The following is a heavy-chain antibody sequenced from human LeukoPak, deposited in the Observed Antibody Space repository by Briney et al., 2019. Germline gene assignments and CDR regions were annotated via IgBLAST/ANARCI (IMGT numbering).Heavy chain of an antibody. Sequence: SETLSLTCTVSGDSISRYYWSWIRQPAGKGLEWIGRIYNGGIVTYNPSLKSRVTMSIDTSKNQFSLKLSSVTAADTAVYYCARSGVTHYYYYYMDVWGKGTTVTVSS. CDR1: GDSISRYY. CDR2: IYNGGIV. V-gene: IGHV4-4*07. CDR3: ARSGVTHYYYYYMDV. D-gene: IGHD4-23*01. J-gene: IGHJ6*03.